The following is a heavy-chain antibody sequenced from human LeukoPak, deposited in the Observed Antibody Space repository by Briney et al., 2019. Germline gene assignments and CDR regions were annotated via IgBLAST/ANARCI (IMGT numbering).Heavy chain of an antibody. Sequence: ASVKVSCKASGYTFTSYGISWVRQAPGQGLAWMGWISAYNGNTNYAQKLQGRVTMTEDTSTDTAYMELSSLRSEDTAVYYCATVTHFSDYYGMDVWGQGTTVTVSS. V-gene: IGHV1-18*01. J-gene: IGHJ6*02. CDR1: GYTFTSYG. CDR3: ATVTHFSDYYGMDV. D-gene: IGHD2-15*01. CDR2: ISAYNGNT.